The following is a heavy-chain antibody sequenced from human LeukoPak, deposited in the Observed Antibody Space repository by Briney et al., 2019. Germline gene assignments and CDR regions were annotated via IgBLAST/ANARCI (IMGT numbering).Heavy chain of an antibody. CDR3: AKAPKGDYYDSSGLDY. Sequence: GGSLRLSCAAAGFTFSIYAMSWVRQAPGKGLEWVSAISGSGGSTYYADSVKGRFTISRDNSKNTLYLQMNSLRAEDTAVYYCAKAPKGDYYDSSGLDYWGQGTLVTVSS. V-gene: IGHV3-23*01. D-gene: IGHD3-22*01. CDR2: ISGSGGST. J-gene: IGHJ4*02. CDR1: GFTFSIYA.